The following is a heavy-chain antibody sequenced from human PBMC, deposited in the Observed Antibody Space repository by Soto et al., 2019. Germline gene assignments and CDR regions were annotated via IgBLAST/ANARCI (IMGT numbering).Heavy chain of an antibody. CDR2: IIPIFGTA. CDR3: ARAAGYCSGGSCYVYAFDI. V-gene: IGHV1-69*13. D-gene: IGHD2-15*01. CDR1: GGTFSSYA. Sequence: SVKVSCKASGGTFSSYAIIWVRQAPGQGLEWMGGIIPIFGTANYAQKFQGRVTITADESTSTAYMELSSLRSEDTAVYYCARAAGYCSGGSCYVYAFDIWGQGTMVTVSS. J-gene: IGHJ3*02.